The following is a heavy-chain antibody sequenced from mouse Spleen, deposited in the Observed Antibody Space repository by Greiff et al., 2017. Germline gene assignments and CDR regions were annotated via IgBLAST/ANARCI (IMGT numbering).Heavy chain of an antibody. CDR2: INPSSGYT. CDR1: GYTFTSYT. Sequence: VKLMESGAELARPGASVKMSCKASGYTFTSYTMHWVKQRPGQGLEWIGYINPSSGYTNYNQKFKDKATLTADKSSSTAYMQLSSLTSEDSAVYYCARWNGNYFDYWGQGTTLTVSS. V-gene: IGHV1-4*01. D-gene: IGHD2-1*01. CDR3: ARWNGNYFDY. J-gene: IGHJ2*01.